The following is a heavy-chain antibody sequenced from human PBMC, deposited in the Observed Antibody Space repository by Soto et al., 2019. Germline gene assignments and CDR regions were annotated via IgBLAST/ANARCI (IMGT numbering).Heavy chain of an antibody. Sequence: PSETLSLTCTVSGGSISSGDYYWSWIRQPPGKGLEWIGYIYYSGSTYYNPSLKSRVTISVDTSKNQFSLKLSSVTAADTAVYYCARERVVVVATNGRNWFDPWGQGTLLTVSS. V-gene: IGHV4-30-4*01. J-gene: IGHJ5*02. D-gene: IGHD2-15*01. CDR3: ARERVVVVATNGRNWFDP. CDR1: GGSISSGDYY. CDR2: IYYSGST.